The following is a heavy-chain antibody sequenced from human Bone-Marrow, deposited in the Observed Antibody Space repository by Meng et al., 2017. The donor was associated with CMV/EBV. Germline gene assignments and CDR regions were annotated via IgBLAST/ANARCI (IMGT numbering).Heavy chain of an antibody. Sequence: SETPSLTCTVSGGSVSSGSYYWSWIRQPPGKGLEWIGYIYYSGSTNYNPSLKSRVTISVDTSKNQFSLKLSSVTAADTAVYYCARDRNEIGWRASYYYGMDVWDQGTTVTVSS. CDR3: ARDRNEIGWRASYYYGMDV. CDR2: IYYSGST. J-gene: IGHJ6*02. V-gene: IGHV4-61*01. CDR1: GGSVSSGSYY. D-gene: IGHD3-3*01.